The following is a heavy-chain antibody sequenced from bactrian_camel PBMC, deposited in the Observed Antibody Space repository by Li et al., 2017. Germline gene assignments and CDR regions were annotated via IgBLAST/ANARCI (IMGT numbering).Heavy chain of an antibody. V-gene: IGHV3S53*01. CDR3: VRDGGTSYSLSY. Sequence: HVQLVESGGGSVQAGGSLRLSCAASTYITSSRCMGWFRQAPGNEREWVADIASIDRTRYADSVEGRFTISHDNAKNTLYLQMNSLKPEDTAVYYCVRDGGTSYSLSYWGQGT. CDR1: TYITSSRC. J-gene: IGHJ4*01. D-gene: IGHD3*01. CDR2: IASIDRT.